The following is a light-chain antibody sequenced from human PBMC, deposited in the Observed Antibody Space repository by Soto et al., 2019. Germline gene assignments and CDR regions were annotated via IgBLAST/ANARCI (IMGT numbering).Light chain of an antibody. CDR1: QSVDWY. CDR3: QQRSNWPPIT. Sequence: ENVLTQSPATLSLSPGDRATVSCRASQSVDWYVAWYQHKPGKAPRLLIYDASTRATGIPDRFSGSGSGTDFTLTISSLEPEDFAVYYCQQRSNWPPITFGPGTKVDMK. CDR2: DAS. V-gene: IGKV3-11*01. J-gene: IGKJ3*01.